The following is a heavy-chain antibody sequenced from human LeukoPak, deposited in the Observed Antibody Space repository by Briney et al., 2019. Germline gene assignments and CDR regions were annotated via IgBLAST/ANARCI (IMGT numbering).Heavy chain of an antibody. CDR2: ISKDGSNN. CDR1: GFTFSRFG. CDR3: AKDQAWGFFDY. D-gene: IGHD7-27*01. Sequence: PGGSLRLSCAASGFTFSRFGMQWVRQAPGQGQELVAVISKDGSNNYHADSVKGRFTISRDNSKNTLYLQMNSLRAEDTAVYCCAKDQAWGFFDYWGQGTLVTVSS. J-gene: IGHJ4*02. V-gene: IGHV3-30*18.